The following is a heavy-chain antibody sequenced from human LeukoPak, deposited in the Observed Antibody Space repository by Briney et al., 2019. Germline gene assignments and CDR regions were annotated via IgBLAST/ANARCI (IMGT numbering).Heavy chain of an antibody. CDR1: HYSISSGYD. V-gene: IGHV4-38-2*01. CDR2: IYHGGST. D-gene: IGHD2-15*01. Sequence: SETLSLTCAVCHYSISSGYDWGWIRQPPGKGLEWIGTIYHGGSTYYNPSLKSRVTISIDTSKNQISLKLSSVTAADTAMYYSVTRYWSGGTCYPSSWFDSWGQGTLVTVSS. CDR3: VTRYWSGGTCYPSSWFDS. J-gene: IGHJ5*01.